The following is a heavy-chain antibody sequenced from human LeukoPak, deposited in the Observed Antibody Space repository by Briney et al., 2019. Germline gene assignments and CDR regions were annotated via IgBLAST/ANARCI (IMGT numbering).Heavy chain of an antibody. CDR1: GGSISSSSYY. V-gene: IGHV4-39*01. CDR2: IYYSGST. D-gene: IGHD6-13*01. Sequence: SETLSLTCTVSGGSISSSSYYWGWIRQPPGKGLEWIGSIYYSGSTYYNPSLKSRVTISVDTSKNQFSLKLSSVTAADTAVYYCARRPVSWDAFDIWGQGTMVTVSS. CDR3: ARRPVSWDAFDI. J-gene: IGHJ3*02.